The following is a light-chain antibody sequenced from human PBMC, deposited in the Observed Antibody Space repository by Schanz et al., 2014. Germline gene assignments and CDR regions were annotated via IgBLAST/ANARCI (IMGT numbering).Light chain of an antibody. J-gene: IGLJ3*02. Sequence: SALTQPASVSGSPGQPITISCTGTSSDVGGYNYVSWYQQHPGKAPKLMIYEGSKRPSGVSNRFSGSKSGNTASLTISGLQADDEADYYCCSYAGSFTWVFGGRTKLTVL. CDR3: CSYAGSFTWV. CDR1: SSDVGGYNY. V-gene: IGLV2-14*01. CDR2: EGS.